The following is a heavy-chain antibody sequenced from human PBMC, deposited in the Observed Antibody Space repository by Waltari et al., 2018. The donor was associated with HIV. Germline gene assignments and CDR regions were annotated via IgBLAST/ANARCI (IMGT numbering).Heavy chain of an antibody. J-gene: IGHJ4*02. CDR1: GGAFLSHS. Sequence: QVQLVQSGAEAKTPGSSVTVSCKAPGGAFLSHSFNWVRHGPGQGLEWMGRVIPRVGTANKAQKFQDRVTFTADKLTSTAYMELSSLRVDDTAMYYCASARETMGVDFDSGGQGTLVTV. D-gene: IGHD3-10*01. CDR3: ASARETMGVDFDS. CDR2: VIPRVGTA. V-gene: IGHV1-69*08.